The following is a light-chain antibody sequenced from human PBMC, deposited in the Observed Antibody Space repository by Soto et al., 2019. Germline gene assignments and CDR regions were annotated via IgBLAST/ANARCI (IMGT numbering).Light chain of an antibody. CDR3: QQYCDSPPYT. J-gene: IGKJ2*01. V-gene: IGKV3-20*01. CDR1: RSISSTY. Sequence: EIVLTQSPCTLSSSPGERATLSCRASRSISSTYLAWYQQKPDQAPSLLINGASSKATGIPDRFSGSGSATNVTPTISSMEPEDFAVYYCQQYCDSPPYTFGQGTKLEIK. CDR2: GAS.